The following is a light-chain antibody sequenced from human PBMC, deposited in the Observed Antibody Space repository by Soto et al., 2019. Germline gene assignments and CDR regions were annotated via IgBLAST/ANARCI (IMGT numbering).Light chain of an antibody. CDR3: SSYTSSSTVI. V-gene: IGLV2-14*03. Sequence: QSVLTQPASVSGSLGQSITISCTGTSSDVGTYNYVSWYQQHPGKAPKLMIYDISNRPSGVSNRFSGSKSGNTASLTISGLQAEDEADYYCSSYTSSSTVIFGGGTKLTVL. J-gene: IGLJ2*01. CDR2: DIS. CDR1: SSDVGTYNY.